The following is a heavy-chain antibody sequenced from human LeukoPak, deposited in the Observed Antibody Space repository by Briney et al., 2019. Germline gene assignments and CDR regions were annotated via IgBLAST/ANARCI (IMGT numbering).Heavy chain of an antibody. V-gene: IGHV7-4-1*02. CDR2: INTNTGNP. J-gene: IGHJ4*02. D-gene: IGHD6-13*01. CDR1: GYTFTSYA. CDR3: ARDPNIAAAGPYFDY. Sequence: ASVRVSCKASGYTFTSYAMDWVRQAPGQGLEWMGWINTNTGNPTYAQGFTGRFVFSLDTSVSTAYLQISSLKAEDTAVYYCARDPNIAAAGPYFDYWGQGTLVTVSS.